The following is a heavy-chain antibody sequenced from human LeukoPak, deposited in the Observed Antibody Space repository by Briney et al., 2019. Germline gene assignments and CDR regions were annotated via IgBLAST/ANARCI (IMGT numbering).Heavy chain of an antibody. V-gene: IGHV3-20*04. Sequence: GGSLRLSCAASGFTFDDYGMSWVRQAPGKGLEWVSGINWKGGSTGYADSVKGRFTISRDNAKNSLYLQMNSLRAEDTAVYYCASLPGYSSFGYWGQGTLVTVSS. CDR3: ASLPGYSSFGY. D-gene: IGHD3-9*01. CDR2: INWKGGST. CDR1: GFTFDDYG. J-gene: IGHJ4*02.